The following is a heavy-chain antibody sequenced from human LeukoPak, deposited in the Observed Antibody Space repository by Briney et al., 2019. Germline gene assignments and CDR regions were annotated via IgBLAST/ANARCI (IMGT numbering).Heavy chain of an antibody. CDR1: GYTFTSYA. V-gene: IGHV1-3*01. Sequence: ASVKVSCKASGYTFTSYAMHWVRQAPGQRLEWMGWINAGNGNTKYSQKFQGRVTITRDTSASTAYMELSSLRSEDTAVYYCARDGDSSGYFLHDYWGQGTLVTVSS. CDR3: ARDGDSSGYFLHDY. D-gene: IGHD3-22*01. J-gene: IGHJ4*02. CDR2: INAGNGNT.